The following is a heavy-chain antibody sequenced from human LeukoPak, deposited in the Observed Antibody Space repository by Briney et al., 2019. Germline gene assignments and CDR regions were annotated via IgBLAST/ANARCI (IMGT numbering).Heavy chain of an antibody. D-gene: IGHD3-22*01. Sequence: SETLSLTCTVSSGSISSYYWSWIRQPPGKGLEWIGFFYYTGSTNYNPSLKSRVTISVDTSKNQFSLKLSSVTAGDTAVYYCARVLPNYYDSSGYYYISYYFDYWGQGTLVTVSS. CDR2: FYYTGST. CDR3: ARVLPNYYDSSGYYYISYYFDY. J-gene: IGHJ4*02. CDR1: SGSISSYY. V-gene: IGHV4-59*01.